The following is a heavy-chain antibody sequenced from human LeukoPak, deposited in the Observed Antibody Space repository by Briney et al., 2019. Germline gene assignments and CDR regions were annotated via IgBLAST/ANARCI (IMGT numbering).Heavy chain of an antibody. CDR2: ISGCGGNT. Sequence: GGSLTLFCSASGFTFSSYGMSWVRPAPGEGLEGVSFISGCGGNTFYADPVKGRFTISRDNSKNTLYLQMSSLRAEEAAVYYCAKQWNYGSGNAYYFDYWGQGTLVTVSS. D-gene: IGHD3-10*01. V-gene: IGHV3-23*01. CDR3: AKQWNYGSGNAYYFDY. J-gene: IGHJ4*02. CDR1: GFTFSSYG.